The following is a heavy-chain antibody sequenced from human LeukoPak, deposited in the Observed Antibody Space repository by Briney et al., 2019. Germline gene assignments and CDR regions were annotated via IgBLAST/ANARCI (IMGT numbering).Heavy chain of an antibody. D-gene: IGHD1-1*01. CDR2: IIPILGIA. CDR1: GGTFSSYA. Sequence: SVKVSCKASGGTFSSYAISWVRQAPGQGLEWMGRIIPILGIANYAQKFQGRVTITADKSTSTAYMELSSLRPEDTAVYYCARLPGRHYYYGMDVWGQGTTVTVSS. J-gene: IGHJ6*02. CDR3: ARLPGRHYYYGMDV. V-gene: IGHV1-69*04.